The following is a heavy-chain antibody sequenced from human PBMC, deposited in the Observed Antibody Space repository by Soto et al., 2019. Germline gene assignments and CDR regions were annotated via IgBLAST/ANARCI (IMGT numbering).Heavy chain of an antibody. Sequence: SLRLSCAASGFPFSNYFITWVRQAPGKGLGGVSTINGTGRGTYYADSVEGRFTVSRDISKSTFYLQMNSLRAGDTAVYHCARGSQRDTPDHFDYWGQGALVTVSS. CDR2: INGTGRGT. CDR3: ARGSQRDTPDHFDY. D-gene: IGHD6-25*01. CDR1: GFPFSNYF. V-gene: IGHV3-23*01. J-gene: IGHJ4*02.